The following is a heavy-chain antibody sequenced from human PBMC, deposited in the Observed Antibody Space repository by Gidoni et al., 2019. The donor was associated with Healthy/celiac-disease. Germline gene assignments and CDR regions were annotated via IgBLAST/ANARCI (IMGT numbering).Heavy chain of an antibody. D-gene: IGHD3-3*01. CDR3: TTFPRPFDYDFWSGYHPDAFDI. J-gene: IGHJ3*02. Sequence: EVQLVESGGGLVKPGGSLRLSCAASGFTFSNAWLSWGRQAPGNGLEWVGRIKSNTDGVTTYYAAPVKCRFTISIDDSKNTLYLKMNSMKTEASAVYYCTTFPRPFDYDFWSGYHPDAFDIWGQGTMVTVSS. CDR1: GFTFSNAW. V-gene: IGHV3-15*01. CDR2: IKSNTDGVTT.